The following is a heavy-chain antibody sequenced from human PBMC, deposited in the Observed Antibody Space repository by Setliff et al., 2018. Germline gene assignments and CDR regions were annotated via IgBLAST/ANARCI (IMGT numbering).Heavy chain of an antibody. V-gene: IGHV4-39*07. CDR3: RLAHCSTTSCEEALDY. D-gene: IGHD2-2*01. CDR2: VYYSGYT. CDR1: NGSVSTTSHY. J-gene: IGHJ4*02. Sequence: SETLSLTCTVSNGSVSTTSHYWGWVRQPPGKGLEWIGSVYYSGYTYYSPSLESRVAISVDTSKNQFSLKVNSVTAADTAVYYFRLAHCSTTSCEEALDYWSQGTLVTVSS.